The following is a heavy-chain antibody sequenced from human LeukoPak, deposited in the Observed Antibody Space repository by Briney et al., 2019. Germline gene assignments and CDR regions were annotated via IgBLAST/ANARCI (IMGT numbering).Heavy chain of an antibody. D-gene: IGHD4-17*01. Sequence: PGRSLRLSCTASGFTFGDYAMSWFRQTPGKGLEWVGFIRSKAYGGTTEYAASVKGRFTISRDDSKSIAYLQMNSLKTEDTAVYYCTRVLPSRDYVHVDDAFDIWGQGTMVNVSS. V-gene: IGHV3-49*03. CDR1: GFTFGDYA. CDR3: TRVLPSRDYVHVDDAFDI. J-gene: IGHJ3*02. CDR2: IRSKAYGGTT.